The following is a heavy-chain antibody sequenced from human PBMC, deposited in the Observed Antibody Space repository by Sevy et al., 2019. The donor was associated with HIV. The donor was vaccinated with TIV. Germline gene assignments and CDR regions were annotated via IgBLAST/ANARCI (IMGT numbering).Heavy chain of an antibody. J-gene: IGHJ6*02. CDR2: ISSSSNYI. CDR1: GFTFSNYN. CDR3: ARVVAYCSGGSCFPGYYYGMDV. V-gene: IGHV3-21*01. Sequence: GGSLRLSCAASGFTFSNYNMNWVRQAPGKGLEWVSSISSSSNYISYADSMKGRFTISRHNAKNTMYLQMNNLRAEDTAVYYCARVVAYCSGGSCFPGYYYGMDVWGQGTTVTVSS. D-gene: IGHD2-15*01.